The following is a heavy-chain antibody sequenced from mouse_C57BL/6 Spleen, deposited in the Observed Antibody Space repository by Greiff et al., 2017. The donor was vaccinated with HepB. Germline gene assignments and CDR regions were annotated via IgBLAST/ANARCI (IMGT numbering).Heavy chain of an antibody. J-gene: IGHJ2*01. V-gene: IGHV1-82*01. CDR3: ARNEITTVVATDY. CDR1: GYAFSSSW. Sequence: QVQLKQSGPELVKPGASVKISCKASGYAFSSSWMNWVKQRPGKGLEWIGRIYPGDGDTNYNGKFKGKATLTADKSSSTAYMQLSSLTSEDSAVYFCARNEITTVVATDYWGQGTTLTVSS. CDR2: IYPGDGDT. D-gene: IGHD1-1*01.